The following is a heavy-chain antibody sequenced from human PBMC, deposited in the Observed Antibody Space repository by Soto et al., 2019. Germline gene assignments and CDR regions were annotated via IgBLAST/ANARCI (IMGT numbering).Heavy chain of an antibody. Sequence: SETLSLTCTVSGGSISSSSYYWGWIRQPPGKGLEWIGSIYYSGSTYYNPSLKSRVTISVDTSKNQFSLKLSSVTAADTAVYYCASSIVVVTAISDYFDYWGQGTLVTV. CDR1: GGSISSSSYY. D-gene: IGHD2-21*02. CDR3: ASSIVVVTAISDYFDY. CDR2: IYYSGST. V-gene: IGHV4-39*01. J-gene: IGHJ4*02.